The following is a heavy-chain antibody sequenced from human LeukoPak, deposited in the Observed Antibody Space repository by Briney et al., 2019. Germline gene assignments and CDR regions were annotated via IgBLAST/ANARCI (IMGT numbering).Heavy chain of an antibody. J-gene: IGHJ5*02. V-gene: IGHV3-30*18. CDR1: GFTFSSYG. CDR2: ISYDGSNK. CDR3: AKDWATVTTIGVTWFDP. D-gene: IGHD4-17*01. Sequence: GGSLRLSCAASGFTFSSYGMHWVRQAPGKGLEWVAVISYDGSNKYYADSVKGRFTISRDNSKNTLYLQMNSLRAEDTAVYYCAKDWATVTTIGVTWFDPWGQGTLVTVSS.